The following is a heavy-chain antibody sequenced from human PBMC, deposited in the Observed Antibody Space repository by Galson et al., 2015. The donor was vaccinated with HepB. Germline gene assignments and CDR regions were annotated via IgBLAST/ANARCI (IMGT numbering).Heavy chain of an antibody. V-gene: IGHV3-33*01. Sequence: SLRLSCAASGFTFNTYGMHWVRQAPGKGLEWVAAIWYDGIDKYHTDFVKGRFTISRDNSESTLYLEMNSLTGEDTAVYYCARGAWGNHWLDYWGQGTLVTVSS. CDR1: GFTFNTYG. J-gene: IGHJ4*02. CDR2: IWYDGIDK. D-gene: IGHD1-14*01. CDR3: ARGAWGNHWLDY.